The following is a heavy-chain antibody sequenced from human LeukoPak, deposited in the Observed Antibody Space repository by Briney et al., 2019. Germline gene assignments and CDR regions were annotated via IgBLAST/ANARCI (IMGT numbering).Heavy chain of an antibody. CDR3: ARRIGVATTLDY. CDR2: IYHSGST. CDR1: GYSISSGYY. V-gene: IGHV4-38-2*02. Sequence: PSGTLSLTCTVSGYSISSGYYWGWIRQPPGKGLEWIGSIYHSGSTYYNPSLKSRVTISGDTSKNQFSLNLRSVTAADTAVYFCARRIGVATTLDYWGQGTLVTVSS. J-gene: IGHJ4*02. D-gene: IGHD6-19*01.